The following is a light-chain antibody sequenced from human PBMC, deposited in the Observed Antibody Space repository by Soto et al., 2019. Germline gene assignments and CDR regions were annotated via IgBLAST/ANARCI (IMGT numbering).Light chain of an antibody. V-gene: IGLV2-14*03. CDR1: RSDVGSDYNY. Sequence: QSVLTQPGSVSGSPGQSIAISCTGNRSDVGSDYNYVSWYQQHPGKAPKLMVYDVSTRPSGVSNRFSGSKSGTTASLTISVLQAEDEADYYCCSYTSISTYVFGTGTKVTVL. J-gene: IGLJ1*01. CDR3: CSYTSISTYV. CDR2: DVS.